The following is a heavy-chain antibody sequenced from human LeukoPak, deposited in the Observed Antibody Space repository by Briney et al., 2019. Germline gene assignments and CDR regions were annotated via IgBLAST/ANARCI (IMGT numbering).Heavy chain of an antibody. Sequence: KPSETLSLTCTVSGGSISSSSYYWGWIRQPPGKGLEWIGEINHSGSTNYNPSLKSRVTISVDTSKNQFSLKLSSVTAADTAVYYCATVAAAGTGWFDPWGQGTLVTVSS. CDR3: ATVAAAGTGWFDP. V-gene: IGHV4-39*07. J-gene: IGHJ5*02. CDR1: GGSISSSSYY. CDR2: INHSGST. D-gene: IGHD6-13*01.